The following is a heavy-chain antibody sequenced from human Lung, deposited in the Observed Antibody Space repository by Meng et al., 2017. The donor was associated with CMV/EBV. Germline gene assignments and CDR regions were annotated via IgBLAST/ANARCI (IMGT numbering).Heavy chain of an antibody. Sequence: SETLSLXXTVSGGSISSSIYYWGWIRQPPGKGLEWIGSIYYSGSTYYNPSLKSRVTISVDTSKNQFSLKLSSVTAADTAVYYCARATGYCSSTSCYTTFYYYYGMDVWGQGTXVNVYS. J-gene: IGHJ6*02. CDR1: GGSISSSIYY. CDR2: IYYSGST. CDR3: ARATGYCSSTSCYTTFYYYYGMDV. D-gene: IGHD2-2*02. V-gene: IGHV4-39*07.